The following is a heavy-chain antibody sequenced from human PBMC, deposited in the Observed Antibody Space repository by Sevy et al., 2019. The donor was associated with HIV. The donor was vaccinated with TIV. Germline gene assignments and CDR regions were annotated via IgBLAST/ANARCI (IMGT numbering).Heavy chain of an antibody. Sequence: ASVKVSCKASGYTFTGYYMHWVRQAPGQGLEWMGWINPNSGGTNYAQKFQGRVTMTRDTSISTAYMELSRLRSDDTAAYYWARDSDPGITIVGVLTDWGQGTLVTVSS. J-gene: IGHJ4*02. CDR2: INPNSGGT. CDR1: GYTFTGYY. D-gene: IGHD3-3*01. V-gene: IGHV1-2*02. CDR3: ARDSDPGITIVGVLTD.